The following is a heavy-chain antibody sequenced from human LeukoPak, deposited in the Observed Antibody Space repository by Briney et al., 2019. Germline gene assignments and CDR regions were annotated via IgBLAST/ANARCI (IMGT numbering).Heavy chain of an antibody. CDR1: GGPISSGGYY. Sequence: SETLSLTCTVSGGPISSGGYYWSWVRQHPGKGLEWIGSIYYSGSTNYNPSLQGRVTISLDTSRNQFSLKLSSVTAADTAVYYCASGDNDPLFDYWGQGTLVTVSS. CDR3: ASGDNDPLFDY. V-gene: IGHV4-31*03. D-gene: IGHD1-1*01. CDR2: IYYSGST. J-gene: IGHJ4*02.